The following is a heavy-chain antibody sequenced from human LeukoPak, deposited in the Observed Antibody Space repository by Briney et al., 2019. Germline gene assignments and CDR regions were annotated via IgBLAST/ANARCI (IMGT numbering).Heavy chain of an antibody. CDR3: VKDTPYVILTGPSL. V-gene: IGHV3-30*02. J-gene: IGHJ4*02. D-gene: IGHD3-9*01. CDR2: IPYHGTNP. Sequence: GGSLRLSCAASGFTFMSYAMHWVRQAPGKGLEWVAFIPYHGTNPYYADSVKGRFSVSRDNSQDTLYLQMNSLRAEDTAVYFCVKDTPYVILTGPSLWGPGALVTVSS. CDR1: GFTFMSYA.